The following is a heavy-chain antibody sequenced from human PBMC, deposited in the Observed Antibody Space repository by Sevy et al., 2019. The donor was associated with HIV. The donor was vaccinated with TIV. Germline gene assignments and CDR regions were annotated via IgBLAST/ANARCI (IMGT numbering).Heavy chain of an antibody. V-gene: IGHV3-66*01. D-gene: IGHD5-18*01. CDR2: IYNDGRT. Sequence: GGSLRLSCAASGFTFSRYWMSWVRQAPGKGLECVSVIYNDGRTYYADPVKGGFTISRDHSKNTLYLQMNRLGDEDTPMYYCARAGREYSDTLGHDQWGQGTLVTVSS. CDR3: ARAGREYSDTLGHDQ. CDR1: GFTFSRYW. J-gene: IGHJ4*02.